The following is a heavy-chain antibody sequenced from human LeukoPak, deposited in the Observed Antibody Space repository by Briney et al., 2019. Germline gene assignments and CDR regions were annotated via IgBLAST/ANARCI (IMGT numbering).Heavy chain of an antibody. Sequence: GGSLRLSCAASGFTFSSYAMHWVRQAPGKGLEWVAVISYDGSNKYYADSVKGRFTISRDNSKNTLYLQMNSLRAEDTAVYYCARADYGDYVGGFDPWGQGTLVTVSS. V-gene: IGHV3-30-3*01. CDR3: ARADYGDYVGGFDP. D-gene: IGHD4-17*01. CDR1: GFTFSSYA. J-gene: IGHJ5*02. CDR2: ISYDGSNK.